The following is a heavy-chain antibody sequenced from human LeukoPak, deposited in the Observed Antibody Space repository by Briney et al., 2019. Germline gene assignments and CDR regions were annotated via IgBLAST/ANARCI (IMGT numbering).Heavy chain of an antibody. CDR1: GFTFSSYG. V-gene: IGHV3-33*08. Sequence: GGSLRLSCAASGFTFSSYGMHWVRQAPGKGLEWVSIIYYDGRDKYYADSVKGRFTVSRDNSKNTLYLQMNSLRDEDTAVYYCATDRGLSYFDYWGQGTLVTVSS. J-gene: IGHJ4*02. CDR3: ATDRGLSYFDY. CDR2: IYYDGRDK.